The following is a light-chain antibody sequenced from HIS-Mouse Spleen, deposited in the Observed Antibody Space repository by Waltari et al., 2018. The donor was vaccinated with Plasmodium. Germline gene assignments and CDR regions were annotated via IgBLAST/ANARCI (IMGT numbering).Light chain of an antibody. Sequence: EIVLTQSPATLSLSPGERATLSCRASQSVSSYLAWDQQKPGQAPRLLIYDASNRATGIPARFSGSVSGTDFTLTISSLEPEDFAVYYCQQRSNWPRVLTFGGGTKVEIK. J-gene: IGKJ4*01. V-gene: IGKV3-11*01. CDR2: DAS. CDR3: QQRSNWPRVLT. CDR1: QSVSSY.